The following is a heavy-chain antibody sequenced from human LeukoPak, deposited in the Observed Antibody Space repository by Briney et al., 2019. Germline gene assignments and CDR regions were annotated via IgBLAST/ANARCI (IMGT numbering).Heavy chain of an antibody. CDR1: GFTFSSYG. CDR2: ITATSSST. Sequence: GGSLRLSCAASGFTFSSYGMSWVRQAPGKGLEWVSAITATSSSTHDADSVQGRFTISRDNSKNTVYLQMKSLRAGDTALYFCARDLSFLGLDHWGQGTLVTVSS. V-gene: IGHV3-23*01. D-gene: IGHD3-16*01. CDR3: ARDLSFLGLDH. J-gene: IGHJ4*02.